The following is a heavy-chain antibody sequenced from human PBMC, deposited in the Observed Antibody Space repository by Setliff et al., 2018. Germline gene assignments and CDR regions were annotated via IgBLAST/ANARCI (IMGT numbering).Heavy chain of an antibody. CDR3: ARDRTYYGSGTYTRYFDY. CDR2: FFYSGDT. Sequence: SETLSLTCTVSGASVRSHYWSWIRQSPEKGLEWIGFFFYSGDTKSNPSLKRRVTMSVDTSKNQFSLKLNSVTAADTAVYYCARDRTYYGSGTYTRYFDYWGQGTLVTVSS. V-gene: IGHV4-59*02. CDR1: GASVRSHY. D-gene: IGHD3-10*01. J-gene: IGHJ4*02.